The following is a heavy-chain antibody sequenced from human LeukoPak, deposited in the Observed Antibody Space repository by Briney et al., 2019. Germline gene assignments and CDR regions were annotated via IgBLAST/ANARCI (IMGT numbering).Heavy chain of an antibody. D-gene: IGHD2-15*01. J-gene: IGHJ6*03. CDR2: INHSGST. CDR1: GGSFSGYY. V-gene: IGHV4-34*01. CDR3: ARGLYCSGGSCYSRGSYYYYMDV. Sequence: SETLSLTCAVYGGSFSGYYWSWIRQPPGKGLEWIGEINHSGSTNYNPSLKSRVTISVDTSKNQFSLKLSSVTAADTAVYYCARGLYCSGGSCYSRGSYYYYMDVWGKGTTVNVSS.